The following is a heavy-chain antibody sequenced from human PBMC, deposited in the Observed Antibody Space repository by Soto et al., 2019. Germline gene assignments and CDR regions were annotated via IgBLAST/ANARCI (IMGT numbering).Heavy chain of an antibody. J-gene: IGHJ5*02. CDR3: AKDSLLWFGELSRSWFDP. D-gene: IGHD3-10*01. CDR1: GFTFSSYA. CDR2: ISYDGSNK. Sequence: PGGSLRLSCAASGFTFSSYAMHWVRQAPGKGLEWVAVISYDGSNKYYADSVKGRFTISRDNSKNTLYLQMNSLRAEDTAVYYCAKDSLLWFGELSRSWFDPWGQGTLVTVSS. V-gene: IGHV3-30-3*01.